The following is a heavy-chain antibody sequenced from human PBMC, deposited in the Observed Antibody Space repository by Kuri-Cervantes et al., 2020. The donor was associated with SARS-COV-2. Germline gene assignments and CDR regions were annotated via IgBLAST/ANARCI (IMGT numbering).Heavy chain of an antibody. V-gene: IGHV3-7*01. CDR2: IKQDGSEK. J-gene: IGHJ2*01. D-gene: IGHD3-10*01. CDR3: AGEFVPGDFDL. Sequence: GESLKISCAASGFTFSSYWMSWVRQAPGKGLEWVANIKQDGSEKYYVDSVKGRFTISRDNAKNTLYLQMNSLRAEDTAVYYCAGEFVPGDFDLWGRGTLVTVSS. CDR1: GFTFSSYW.